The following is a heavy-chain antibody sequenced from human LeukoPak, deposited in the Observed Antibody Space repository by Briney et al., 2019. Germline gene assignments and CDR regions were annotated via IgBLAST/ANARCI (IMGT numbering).Heavy chain of an antibody. CDR1: GYSFTSHY. V-gene: IGHV1-46*01. Sequence: ASVKVSCKASGYSFTSHYMHWVRQAPGQGLEWLGLINPSGSSTLYAQKFHDRVTLTRDMSTTTDYMELSSLRSEDTAVYYCAREMGKQQLAFDYWGQGTLVTVSS. D-gene: IGHD6-13*01. CDR3: AREMGKQQLAFDY. J-gene: IGHJ4*02. CDR2: INPSGSST.